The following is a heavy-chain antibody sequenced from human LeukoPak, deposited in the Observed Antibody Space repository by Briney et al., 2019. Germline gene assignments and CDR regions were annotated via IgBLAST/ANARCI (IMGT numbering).Heavy chain of an antibody. J-gene: IGHJ4*02. D-gene: IGHD3-10*01. CDR2: IYYSGST. CDR1: GGSIRSYY. V-gene: IGHV4-59*01. CDR3: AGGSYYNGLGY. Sequence: SETLSLTCTVSGGSIRSYYWSWIRQSPGKGLESIGYIYYSGSTNYNPSLKSRVTMSVDTTKNQFSLKMRSVTAADTAVYYRAGGSYYNGLGYWGQGTLVTVSS.